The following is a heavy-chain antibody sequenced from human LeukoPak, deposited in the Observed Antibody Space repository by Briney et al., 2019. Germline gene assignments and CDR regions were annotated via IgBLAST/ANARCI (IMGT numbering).Heavy chain of an antibody. Sequence: GGSLRLSCAASGFTVSSNYVSWVRQAPGKGLEWVSVIYSGGSTYYADSEKGRFTISRDNSKNTLYLQMNSLRAEDTAVYYCARSYGSGSYNAFDIWGQGTMVTVSS. J-gene: IGHJ3*02. CDR3: ARSYGSGSYNAFDI. CDR1: GFTVSSNY. V-gene: IGHV3-66*01. D-gene: IGHD3-10*01. CDR2: IYSGGST.